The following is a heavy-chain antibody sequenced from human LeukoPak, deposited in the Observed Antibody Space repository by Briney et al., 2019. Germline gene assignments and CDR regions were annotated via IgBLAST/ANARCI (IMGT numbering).Heavy chain of an antibody. V-gene: IGHV1-69*13. D-gene: IGHD1-26*01. J-gene: IGHJ6*02. CDR3: ASGSYYHYYCYGMDV. CDR1: GGTFSSYA. Sequence: ASVKVSCKASGGTFSSYAISWVRQAPGQGLEWMGGIIPIFGTANYAQKFQGRVTITADESTSTAYMELSSLRSEDTAVYYCASGSYYHYYCYGMDVWGQGTTVTVSS. CDR2: IIPIFGTA.